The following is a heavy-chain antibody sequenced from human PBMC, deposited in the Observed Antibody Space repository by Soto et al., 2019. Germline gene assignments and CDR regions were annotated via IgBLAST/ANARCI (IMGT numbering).Heavy chain of an antibody. D-gene: IGHD3-10*01. J-gene: IGHJ4*02. CDR2: ISTYNGNT. CDR3: AREMVRGVGYDY. Sequence: ASVKVSCKASGYTFTSYGISWMRQAPGQGLEGMGWISTYNGNTKYAQKLQGRVTMTTDTSTSTAYMELRSLRSDDTAVFYCAREMVRGVGYDYWGQGTLVTVSS. V-gene: IGHV1-18*01. CDR1: GYTFTSYG.